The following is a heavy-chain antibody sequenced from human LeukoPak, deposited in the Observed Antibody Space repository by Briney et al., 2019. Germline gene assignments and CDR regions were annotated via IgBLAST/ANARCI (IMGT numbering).Heavy chain of an antibody. CDR3: AKGALWFGELLPGDY. CDR2: IRYDGSNK. D-gene: IGHD3-10*01. Sequence: GGSLRLSCAASGFTFSSYAMSWVRQAPGKGLEWVAFIRYDGSNKYYADSVKGRFTISRDNSKNTLYLQMNSLRAEDTAVYYCAKGALWFGELLPGDYWGQGTLVTVSS. CDR1: GFTFSSYA. V-gene: IGHV3-30*02. J-gene: IGHJ4*02.